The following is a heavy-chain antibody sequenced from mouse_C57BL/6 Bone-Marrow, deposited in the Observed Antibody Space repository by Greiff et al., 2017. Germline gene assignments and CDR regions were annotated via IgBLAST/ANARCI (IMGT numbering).Heavy chain of an antibody. CDR3: ARGAITTVVADY. CDR1: GYTFTDYY. D-gene: IGHD1-1*01. J-gene: IGHJ2*01. CDR2: IFPGSGST. V-gene: IGHV1-75*01. Sequence: QVQLQQSGPELVKPGASVKISCKASGYTFTDYYINWVKQRPGQGLEWIGWIFPGSGSTYYNEKFKGKATLTADKSSSTAYMLLSSLTSEDSAVDFCARGAITTVVADYWGQGTTLTVSA.